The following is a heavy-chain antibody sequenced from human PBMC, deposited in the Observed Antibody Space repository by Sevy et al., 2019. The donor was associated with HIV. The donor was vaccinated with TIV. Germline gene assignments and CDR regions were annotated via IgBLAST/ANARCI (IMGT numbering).Heavy chain of an antibody. CDR1: GFTFSSYW. V-gene: IGHV3-7*01. CDR2: IKQDGGAQ. Sequence: GGSLRLSCAVSGFTFSSYWMSWVRQAPGKGLEWVANIKQDGGAQYYVDSVKGRFAISRDNAKNSLFLQMNSLRVEDTAVYYCARSTNLAAIDYWGQGTPVTVSS. J-gene: IGHJ4*02. CDR3: ARSTNLAAIDY. D-gene: IGHD2-15*01.